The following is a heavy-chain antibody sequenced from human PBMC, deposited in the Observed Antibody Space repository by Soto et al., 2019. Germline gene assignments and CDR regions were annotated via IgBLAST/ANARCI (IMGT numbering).Heavy chain of an antibody. CDR3: ARVDKVFQRGYGDYFDY. J-gene: IGHJ4*02. D-gene: IGHD5-12*01. Sequence: QVQLQESGPGLVKPSQTLSLTCTVSGGSISSGGYYWSWIRQHPGKGLEWIGYIYYSGSTYYNPSLKSRVTISVDTSKNQFSLKLSSLTAADTAVYYCARVDKVFQRGYGDYFDYWGQGTLVTVSS. V-gene: IGHV4-31*03. CDR1: GGSISSGGYY. CDR2: IYYSGST.